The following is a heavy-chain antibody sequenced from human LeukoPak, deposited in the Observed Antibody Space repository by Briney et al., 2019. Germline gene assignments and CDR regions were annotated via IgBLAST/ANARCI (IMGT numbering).Heavy chain of an antibody. CDR2: IYSGGST. D-gene: IGHD1-26*01. CDR1: GFTVNNNY. J-gene: IGHJ3*02. V-gene: IGHV3-66*01. CDR3: ARDVGFIVGATPGAFDI. Sequence: GGSLRLSCAASGFTVNNNYMSWVRQAPGKGLEWVSVIYSGGSTYYADSVKGRFTISRDNSKNTLYLQMNSLRADDTAVYYCARDVGFIVGATPGAFDIWGQGTMVTVSS.